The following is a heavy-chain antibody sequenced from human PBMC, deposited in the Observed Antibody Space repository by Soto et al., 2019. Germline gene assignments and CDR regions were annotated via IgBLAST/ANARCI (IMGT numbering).Heavy chain of an antibody. CDR3: ATSVNSAMAFDY. D-gene: IGHD5-18*01. CDR1: GYTFTHYY. V-gene: IGHV1-46*01. Sequence: QVQLVQSGAEVKKPGASVRVSCKASGYTFTHYYIHWVRQAPGQGLEWMGIINPNGGITTYAQKFRAGFSTTMDTSTSTVYLELSSLRSEDSAVYYCATSVNSAMAFDYWGQGTLVTVSS. CDR2: INPNGGIT. J-gene: IGHJ4*02.